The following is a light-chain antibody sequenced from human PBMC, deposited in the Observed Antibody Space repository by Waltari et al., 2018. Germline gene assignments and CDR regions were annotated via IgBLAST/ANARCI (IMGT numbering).Light chain of an antibody. V-gene: IGLV6-57*01. J-gene: IGLJ3*02. Sequence: FMLTQPHSVSECLGKTVTISCTPSRGSLIKNSVTWFQQRPDSSPTTVIYEDNQRPSEVPDRFSGSIDSSSNSASLTISGLKTEDEADYYCQSYDSSQWVFGGGTKLTVL. CDR1: RGSLIKNS. CDR2: EDN. CDR3: QSYDSSQWV.